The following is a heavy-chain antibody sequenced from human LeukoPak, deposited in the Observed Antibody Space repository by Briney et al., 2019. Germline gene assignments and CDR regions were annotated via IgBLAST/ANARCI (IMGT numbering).Heavy chain of an antibody. CDR1: GGSISSSSYY. J-gene: IGHJ4*02. Sequence: SETLSLTXTVSGGSISSSSYYWGWIRQPPGKGLEWIGSIYYSGSTYYNPSLKSRVTISVDTSKNQFSLKLSSVTAADTAVYYCATSGYDTSPEYWGQGTLVTVSS. D-gene: IGHD5-12*01. V-gene: IGHV4-39*01. CDR3: ATSGYDTSPEY. CDR2: IYYSGST.